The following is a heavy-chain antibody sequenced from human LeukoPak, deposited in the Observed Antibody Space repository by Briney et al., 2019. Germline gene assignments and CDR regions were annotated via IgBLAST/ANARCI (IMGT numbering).Heavy chain of an antibody. CDR2: IWYDGSNK. CDR3: ARDGSESGMDV. V-gene: IGHV3-33*01. Sequence: PGGSLRLSCAASGFTFSSYGMHWVRQAPGKGLEWVAVIWYDGSNKYYADSVKGRFTISRDNSKNTLYLQMNSLRAEDTAVYYCARDGSESGMDVWGQGTTVTVSS. D-gene: IGHD5-12*01. CDR1: GFTFSSYG. J-gene: IGHJ6*02.